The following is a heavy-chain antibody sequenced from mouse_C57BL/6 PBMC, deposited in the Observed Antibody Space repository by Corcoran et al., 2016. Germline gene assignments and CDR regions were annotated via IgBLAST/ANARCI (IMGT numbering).Heavy chain of an antibody. CDR3: ARSPYVNYVYAMDY. V-gene: IGHV1-80*01. J-gene: IGHJ4*01. D-gene: IGHD2-1*01. CDR1: GYAFSSYW. Sequence: QVQLQQSGAELVKPGASVKISCKASGYAFSSYWMNWVKQRPGKGLEWIGQIYPGDGDTNYNGKIKGKATLTADKSSSSAYMQISSLTSEDSAVYFCARSPYVNYVYAMDYWGQGTSVTVSS. CDR2: IYPGDGDT.